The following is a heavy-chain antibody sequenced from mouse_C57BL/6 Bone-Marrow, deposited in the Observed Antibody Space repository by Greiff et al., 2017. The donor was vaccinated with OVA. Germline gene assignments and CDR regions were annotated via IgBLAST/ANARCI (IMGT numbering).Heavy chain of an antibody. CDR1: GYTFTSYW. D-gene: IGHD1-1*01. Sequence: QVQLQQPGAELVRPGTSVKLSCKASGYTFTSYWMHWVKQRPGQGLEWIGVIDPSDSYTNYNQKFKGKATLTVDQSSSTAYMQLSSLTSEDSAVYYCARFYYYGSPDYWGQGTTLTVSS. V-gene: IGHV1-59*01. CDR2: IDPSDSYT. J-gene: IGHJ2*01. CDR3: ARFYYYGSPDY.